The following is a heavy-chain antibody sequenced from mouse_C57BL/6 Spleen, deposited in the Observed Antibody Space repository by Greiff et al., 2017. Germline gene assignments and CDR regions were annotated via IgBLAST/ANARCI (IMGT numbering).Heavy chain of an antibody. CDR2: IYPGSGST. D-gene: IGHD2-2*01. CDR3: AMSGYDGTLYAMDY. Sequence: QVQLQQPGAELVKPGASVKMSCKASGYTFTSYWITWVKQRPGQGLEWIGDIYPGSGSTNYNEKFKSKATLTVDTSSSTAYMQLGSLTSEDPAVYYCAMSGYDGTLYAMDYWGQGTSVTVSS. CDR1: GYTFTSYW. V-gene: IGHV1-55*01. J-gene: IGHJ4*01.